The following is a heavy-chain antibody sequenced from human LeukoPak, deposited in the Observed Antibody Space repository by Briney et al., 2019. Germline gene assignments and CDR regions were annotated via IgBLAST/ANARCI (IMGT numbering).Heavy chain of an antibody. CDR3: ARGRTGGRVLRYFDRLSYFDY. Sequence: PSETLSLTCTVSGGSISSSSYYWSWIRQPPGKGLEWIGEINHSGSTNYNPSLKSRVTISVDTSKNQFSLKLSSVTAADTAVYYCARGRTGGRVLRYFDRLSYFDYWGQGTLVTVSS. V-gene: IGHV4-39*07. J-gene: IGHJ4*02. CDR1: GGSISSSSYY. D-gene: IGHD3-9*01. CDR2: INHSGST.